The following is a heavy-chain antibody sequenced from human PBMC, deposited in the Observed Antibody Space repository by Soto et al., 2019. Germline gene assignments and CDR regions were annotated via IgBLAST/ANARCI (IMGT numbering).Heavy chain of an antibody. CDR1: DGSISSSSYY. CDR3: ARSMTTVVTLDY. D-gene: IGHD4-17*01. J-gene: IGHJ4*02. V-gene: IGHV4-39*01. CDR2: IYYSGST. Sequence: QLQLQESGPGLVKPSETLSLTCTVSDGSISSSSYYWGWIRQPPGKGLEWIGSIYYSGSTYYNPSLKSRVTISVDTSKNQFSLKLSSVTAADTDVYYCARSMTTVVTLDYWGQGTLVTVSS.